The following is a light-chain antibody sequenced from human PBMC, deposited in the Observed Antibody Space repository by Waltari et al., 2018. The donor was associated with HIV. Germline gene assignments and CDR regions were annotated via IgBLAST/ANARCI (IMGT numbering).Light chain of an antibody. CDR1: QSPLQSDGKTY. Sequence: DIVMTQTPLSLSVTPGQPASISCKSSQSPLQSDGKTYLYWYLQKPGQSPQLLIYEVFNRFSGVPDRFSGSGSGTDFTLKISRVEAEDVGVYYCMQNVQPPYSFGQGTKLEIK. J-gene: IGKJ2*03. CDR3: MQNVQPPYS. CDR2: EVF. V-gene: IGKV2D-29*02.